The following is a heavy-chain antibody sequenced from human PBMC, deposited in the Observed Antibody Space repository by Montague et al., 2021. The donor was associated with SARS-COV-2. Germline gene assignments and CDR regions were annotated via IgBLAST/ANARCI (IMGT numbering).Heavy chain of an antibody. Sequence: SETLSLTCAVYGGSFSNNYWTWICHLPVTGLELYWKINNSGSTNSNQSLYRRVTITVDTSKNQFSLRLSSVTAADTGVYYCARAPFIMIRGVLCGINHYSYCYMDVWDTGTTVTVSS. CDR2: INNSGST. D-gene: IGHD3-10*01. J-gene: IGHJ6*03. V-gene: IGHV4-34*01. CDR1: GGSFSNNY. CDR3: ARAPFIMIRGVLCGINHYSYCYMDV.